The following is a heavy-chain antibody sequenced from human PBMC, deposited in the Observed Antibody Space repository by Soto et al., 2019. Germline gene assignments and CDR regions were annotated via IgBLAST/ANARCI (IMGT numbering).Heavy chain of an antibody. V-gene: IGHV3-33*01. CDR1: GFTFSSYG. D-gene: IGHD3-22*01. Sequence: GGSLRLSCAASGFTFSSYGMHWVRQAPGKGLEWVAVIWYDGSNKYYADSMKGRFTISRDNSKNTLYLQMNSLRAEDTAVYYCARDSGTDGITMIVVHYFDYWGQGTLVTVSS. J-gene: IGHJ4*02. CDR2: IWYDGSNK. CDR3: ARDSGTDGITMIVVHYFDY.